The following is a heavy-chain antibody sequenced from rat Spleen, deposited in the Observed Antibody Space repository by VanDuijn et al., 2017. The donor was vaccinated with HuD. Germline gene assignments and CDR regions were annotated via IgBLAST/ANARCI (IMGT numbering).Heavy chain of an antibody. V-gene: IGHV5S23*01. Sequence: EVQLVESGGGLVQPGRSLKLSCAASGFTFSNYDMVWVRQAPTKGLEWVAAISPSGGTTYYRDSVKGRFTVSRDNAESTLYLQMDSLRSEDTATYYCAREAGLPFHYFDYWGQGVMVTVSS. J-gene: IGHJ2*01. CDR3: AREAGLPFHYFDY. CDR2: ISPSGGTT. CDR1: GFTFSNYD. D-gene: IGHD1-4*01.